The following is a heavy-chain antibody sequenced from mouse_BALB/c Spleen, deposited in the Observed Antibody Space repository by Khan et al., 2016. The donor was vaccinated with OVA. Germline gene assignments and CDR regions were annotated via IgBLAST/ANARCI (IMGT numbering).Heavy chain of an antibody. CDR1: GYSFTSYW. D-gene: IGHD1-2*01. J-gene: IGHJ1*01. CDR2: IHPSDSDT. CDR3: ARGDTASYWYFDV. V-gene: IGHV1-69*02. Sequence: QVQLKQSGAELVRPGASVKLSCKASGYSFTSYWMNWVKQRPGQGLEWIGLIHPSDSDTRLNQKFKDKATLTVDKSYSTAYMQLSSPTSEDSAVYYCARGDTASYWYFDVWGAGTTVTVSS.